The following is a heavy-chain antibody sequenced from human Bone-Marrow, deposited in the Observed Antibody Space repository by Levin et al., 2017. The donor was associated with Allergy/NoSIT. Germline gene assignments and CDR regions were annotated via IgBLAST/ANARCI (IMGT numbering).Heavy chain of an antibody. Sequence: SETLSLTCTVSGGSISSGGYYWSWIRQHPGKGLEWIGYIYYSGSTYYNPSLKSRVTISVDTSKNQFSLKLSSVTAADTAVYYCARVTISVAGPPRHYDYYYYGMDVWGQGTTVTVSS. J-gene: IGHJ6*02. CDR3: ARVTISVAGPPRHYDYYYYGMDV. D-gene: IGHD6-19*01. CDR1: GGSISSGGYY. V-gene: IGHV4-31*03. CDR2: IYYSGST.